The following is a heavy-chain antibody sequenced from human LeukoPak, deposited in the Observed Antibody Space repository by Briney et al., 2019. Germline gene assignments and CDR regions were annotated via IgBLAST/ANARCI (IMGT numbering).Heavy chain of an antibody. CDR1: GGSISSGGYY. D-gene: IGHD4-17*01. J-gene: IGHJ4*01. Sequence: PSETLSLTCTVSGGSISSGGYYWSWIRQHPGKGLEWIGYIYYSGSTYYNPSLKSRAIVTADMSKSQFSLKLNSVTAADTAVYYCARATTVTTRYFDSWGQGTLVTVTS. V-gene: IGHV4-31*03. CDR3: ARATTVTTRYFDS. CDR2: IYYSGST.